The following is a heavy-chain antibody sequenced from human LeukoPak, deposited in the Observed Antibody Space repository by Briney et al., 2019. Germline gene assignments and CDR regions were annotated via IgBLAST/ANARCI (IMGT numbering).Heavy chain of an antibody. Sequence: WASVKVSCKASGYTFTSYYMHWVRQAPGQGLEWMGIINPSGGSTSYAQKFQGRVTMTRDMSTSTVYMELSSLRSEDTAVYYCARDRVHCSSTSCYTYNWFDPWGQGTLVTVSS. CDR3: ARDRVHCSSTSCYTYNWFDP. V-gene: IGHV1-46*01. CDR1: GYTFTSYY. D-gene: IGHD2-2*02. CDR2: INPSGGST. J-gene: IGHJ5*02.